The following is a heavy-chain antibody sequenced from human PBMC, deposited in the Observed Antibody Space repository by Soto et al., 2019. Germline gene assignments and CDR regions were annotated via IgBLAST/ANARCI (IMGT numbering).Heavy chain of an antibody. CDR3: EKDAVCRDGLWLMDS. V-gene: IGHV3-23*01. D-gene: IGHD2-21*01. Sequence: PGGSLRLSFAASGFTISTYAMTWVRQAPGKGLECVSGVTGSGSQIYYADSVKGRFTISKDNSKNTLYLQMSSLREEDTALYYCEKDAVCRDGLWLMDSWGQGTLVTVSS. J-gene: IGHJ5*02. CDR2: VTGSGSQI. CDR1: GFTISTYA.